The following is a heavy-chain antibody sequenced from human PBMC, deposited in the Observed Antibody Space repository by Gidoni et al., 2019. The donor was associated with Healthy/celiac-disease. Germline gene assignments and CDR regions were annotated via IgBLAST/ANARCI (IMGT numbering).Heavy chain of an antibody. J-gene: IGHJ4*02. CDR2: ISGSGGSI. Sequence: EVQLLGSGGGLVQPGGSLRLSCAASGFTFSSYAMSWGRQAPVKGLGWVSAISGSGGSIYYADSVKGRFTISRDNSKNTLYMQMNSRRAEDTAVYYCAQNIAVGNWGQGTLVTVSS. D-gene: IGHD6-19*01. CDR1: GFTFSSYA. V-gene: IGHV3-23*01. CDR3: AQNIAVGN.